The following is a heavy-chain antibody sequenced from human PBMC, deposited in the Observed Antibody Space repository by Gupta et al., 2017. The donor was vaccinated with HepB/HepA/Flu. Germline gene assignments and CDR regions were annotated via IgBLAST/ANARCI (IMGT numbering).Heavy chain of an antibody. D-gene: IGHD3-16*01. J-gene: IGHJ4*02. Sequence: QVQLQQWGAGLLTPSETLSLTCALNDGSFSGYYWSWIRQSTKKGLEWIGDINLSGSTNYSPSLKSRVSISLDTSKNEFSLTLTAVTAADTALDVCARRSPHAKQGGFDYWGQGTRGTVSS. CDR3: ARRSPHAKQGGFDY. V-gene: IGHV4-34*01. CDR2: INLSGST. CDR1: DGSFSGYY.